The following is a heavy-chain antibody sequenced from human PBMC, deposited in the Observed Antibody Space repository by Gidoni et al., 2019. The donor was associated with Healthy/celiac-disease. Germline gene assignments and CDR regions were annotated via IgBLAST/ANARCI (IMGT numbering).Heavy chain of an antibody. Sequence: QVQLQESGPGLVKPSETLSLTCTVSGGSISSYYWSWIRQPPGKGLEWIGYIYYSGSTNYNPSLKSRVLISVDTSKNQFSLKLSSVTAADTAVYYCARLGSLRWFDPWGQGTLVTVSS. CDR3: ARLGSLRWFDP. CDR1: GGSISSYY. D-gene: IGHD2-15*01. CDR2: IYYSGST. J-gene: IGHJ5*02. V-gene: IGHV4-59*08.